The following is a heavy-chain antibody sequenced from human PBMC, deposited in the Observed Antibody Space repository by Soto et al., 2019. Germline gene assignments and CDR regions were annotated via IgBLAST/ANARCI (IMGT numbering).Heavy chain of an antibody. CDR3: GSGERGYYGSGSLTF. CDR1: GYTFTSYD. V-gene: IGHV1-8*01. CDR2: MNPNSGNT. D-gene: IGHD3-10*01. J-gene: IGHJ4*02. Sequence: QVQLVQSGAEVKKPGASVKVSCKASGYTFTSYDINWVRQATGQGLEWMGWMNPNSGNTGYAQKFQGRVTMTRNTSISTAYMEVSSLRSEDTAVYYGGSGERGYYGSGSLTFWGQGTLVTVSS.